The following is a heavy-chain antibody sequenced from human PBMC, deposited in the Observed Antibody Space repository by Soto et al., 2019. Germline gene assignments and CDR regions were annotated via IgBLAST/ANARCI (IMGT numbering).Heavy chain of an antibody. V-gene: IGHV4-59*08. J-gene: IGHJ4*02. CDR2: IYYSGST. CDR1: GGSISSYY. Sequence: QVQLQESGPGLVKPSETLSLTCTVSGGSISSYYWSWIRQPPGKGLEWIGYIYYSGSTNYNPSLKSRVTISVDTSKNQFSLKLSSVTAADTAVYYCARHAILEWLFYFDYWGQGTLVTVSS. CDR3: ARHAILEWLFYFDY. D-gene: IGHD3-3*01.